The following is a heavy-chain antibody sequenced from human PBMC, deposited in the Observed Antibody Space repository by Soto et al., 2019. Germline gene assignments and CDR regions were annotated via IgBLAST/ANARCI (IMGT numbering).Heavy chain of an antibody. D-gene: IGHD3-10*01. CDR3: ASRATRPHGYFYH. CDR2: IYNGGSP. Sequence: SETLSLTCTVSGGSISSADYHWTWIRQHPGKGLEWIGYIYNGGSPYYNPSLKRRATISVDTSNQFSLRLTSVTAADTAVYYCASRATRPHGYFYHWGQGTRVTVSS. CDR1: GGSISSADYH. J-gene: IGHJ1*01. V-gene: IGHV4-31*03.